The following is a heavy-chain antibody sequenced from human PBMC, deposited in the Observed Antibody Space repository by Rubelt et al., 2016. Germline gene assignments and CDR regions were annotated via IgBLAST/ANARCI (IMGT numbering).Heavy chain of an antibody. CDR1: RYW. CDR2: INTDGST. CDR3: ARKGNSRKFDY. D-gene: IGHD6-13*01. V-gene: IGHV3-74*01. J-gene: IGHJ4*02. Sequence: RYWMHWVRQAPGKGLVWVSRINTDGSTSYAGSVKGRFTISRDNSKNTLYLQTNSLRADDTAIYYCARKGNSRKFDYWGQGKLVTVSS.